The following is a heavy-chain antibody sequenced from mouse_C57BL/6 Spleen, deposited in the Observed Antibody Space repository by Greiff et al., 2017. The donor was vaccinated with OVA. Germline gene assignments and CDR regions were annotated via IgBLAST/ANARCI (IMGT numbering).Heavy chain of an antibody. Sequence: VQGVESGAELARPGASVKLSCKASGYTFTSYGISWVKQRTGQGLEWIGEIYPRSGNTYYNEKFKGKATLTADKSSSTAYMELRSLTSEDSAVYFCARRGYYGSTDWYFDVWGTGTTVTVSS. V-gene: IGHV1-81*01. CDR2: IYPRSGNT. CDR3: ARRGYYGSTDWYFDV. CDR1: GYTFTSYG. D-gene: IGHD1-1*01. J-gene: IGHJ1*03.